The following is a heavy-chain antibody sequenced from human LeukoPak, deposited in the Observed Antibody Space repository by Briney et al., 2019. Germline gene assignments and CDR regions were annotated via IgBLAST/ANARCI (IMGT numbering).Heavy chain of an antibody. V-gene: IGHV3-48*02. CDR1: GFTFNNYI. CDR3: ARAVLGYSWVYDY. J-gene: IGHJ4*02. CDR2: ISSGSGTM. Sequence: GGSLRLSCAASGFTFNNYIMTRVRQAPGRGLEWVSYISSGSGTMYYADSMKGRFTISRDNAKKSLYLQMNILRDEDTAVYYCARAVLGYSWVYDYWGQGTLVTVSS. D-gene: IGHD5-18*01.